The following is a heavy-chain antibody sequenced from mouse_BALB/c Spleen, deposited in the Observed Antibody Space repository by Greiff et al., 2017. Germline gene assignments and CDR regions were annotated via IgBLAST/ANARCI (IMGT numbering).Heavy chain of an antibody. Sequence: VQLQQPGAELVKPGASVKLSCKASGYTFTSYWMHWVKQRPGQGLEWIGEIDPSDSYTNYNQKFKGKATLTVDKSSSTAYMQLSSLTSEDSAVYYCARAYGNYGGMDYWGQGTSVTVSS. J-gene: IGHJ4*01. CDR3: ARAYGNYGGMDY. V-gene: IGHV1-69*02. CDR2: IDPSDSYT. CDR1: GYTFTSYW. D-gene: IGHD2-1*01.